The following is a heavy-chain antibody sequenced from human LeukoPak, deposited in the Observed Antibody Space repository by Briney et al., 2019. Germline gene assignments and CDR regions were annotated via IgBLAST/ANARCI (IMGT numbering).Heavy chain of an antibody. CDR1: GFTFSSYA. CDR2: ISGSGGST. J-gene: IGHJ4*02. CDR3: AKVNTLVIPAAPDIVASPEDY. Sequence: GGSLRLSCAASGFTFSSYAMSWVRQAPGKGLEWVSAISGSGGSTYYADSVKGRCTISRDNSKNTLYLQMDSLRVEDTAVYYCAKVNTLVIPAAPDIVASPEDYWGRGTLLTVSS. V-gene: IGHV3-23*01. D-gene: IGHD2-2*01.